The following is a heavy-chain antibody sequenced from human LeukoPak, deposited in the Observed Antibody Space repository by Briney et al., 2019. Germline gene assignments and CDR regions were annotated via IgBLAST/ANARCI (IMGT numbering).Heavy chain of an antibody. J-gene: IGHJ4*02. V-gene: IGHV3-23*01. D-gene: IGHD3-9*01. CDR2: ISGSGGST. CDR3: AKDAHYDILTGHTPDY. CDR1: GFTFSSYA. Sequence: GGSLRLSCAASGFTFSSYAMSWVRQAPGKGLEWVSAISGSGGSTYYADSVKGRFTISRDNSKNTLYLQMNSLRAEDTAVYYCAKDAHYDILTGHTPDYWGQGTLVTVSS.